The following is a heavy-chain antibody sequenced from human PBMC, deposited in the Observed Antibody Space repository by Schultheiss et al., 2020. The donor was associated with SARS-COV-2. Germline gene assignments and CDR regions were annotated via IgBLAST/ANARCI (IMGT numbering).Heavy chain of an antibody. J-gene: IGHJ6*02. CDR3: ARDRGLVVPAAIPYYYYGMDV. D-gene: IGHD2-2*02. CDR2: IIPIFGTA. Sequence: SVKVSCKASGGTFSSYAISWVRQAPGQGLEWMGGIIPIFGTANYAQKFQGRVTITADKSTSTAYMELCSLRSEDTAVYYCARDRGLVVPAAIPYYYYGMDVWGQGTTVTVSS. V-gene: IGHV1-69*06. CDR1: GGTFSSYA.